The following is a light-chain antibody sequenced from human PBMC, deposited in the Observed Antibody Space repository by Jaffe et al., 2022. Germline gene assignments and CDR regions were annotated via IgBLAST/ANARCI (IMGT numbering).Light chain of an antibody. CDR2: DNN. CDR3: GTWDSSLSVGV. V-gene: IGLV1-51*01. Sequence: QSMLTQPPSVSAAPGQKVTISCSGRSSNMGNNYVSWYQQFPGTAPKLLIYDNNKRPSGIPDRFSGSKSGTSATLDITGLQTGDEAEYYCGTWDSSLSVGVFGGGTKLTVL. J-gene: IGLJ2*01. CDR1: SSNMGNNY.